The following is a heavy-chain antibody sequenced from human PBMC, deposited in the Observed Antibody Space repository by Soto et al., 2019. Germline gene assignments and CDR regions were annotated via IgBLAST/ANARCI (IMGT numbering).Heavy chain of an antibody. CDR3: AKGYCTNGVCYYPLDNWFDP. V-gene: IGHV3-23*01. CDR2: ISGSGGST. D-gene: IGHD2-8*01. J-gene: IGHJ5*02. Sequence: WGSLRLPCAASGFTFSSYDMSWVRQAPGKGLEWVSAISGSGGSTYYADSVKGRFTISRDYSKNTLYLQMNSLRAEDTAVYYCAKGYCTNGVCYYPLDNWFDPWGQGTRVTVSS. CDR1: GFTFSSYD.